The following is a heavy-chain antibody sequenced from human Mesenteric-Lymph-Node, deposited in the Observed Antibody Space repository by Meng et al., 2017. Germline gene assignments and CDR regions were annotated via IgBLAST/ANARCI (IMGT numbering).Heavy chain of an antibody. CDR3: ARDLPFHYSFDY. D-gene: IGHD2/OR15-2a*01. Sequence: GESLKISCAVSGFTFNSAWMSWVRQAPGKGLEWVGRIKSKTDGGTTDYGAPVKGRFTISRDDSKNTLYLQMNSLKTEDTAVYYCARDLPFHYSFDYWGQGTLVTVSS. V-gene: IGHV3-15*01. CDR1: GFTFNSAW. CDR2: IKSKTDGGTT. J-gene: IGHJ4*02.